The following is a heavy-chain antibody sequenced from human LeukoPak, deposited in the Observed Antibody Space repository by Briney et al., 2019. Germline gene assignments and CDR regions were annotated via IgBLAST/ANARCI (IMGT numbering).Heavy chain of an antibody. D-gene: IGHD6-6*01. CDR3: ARDDNSIAARPDY. Sequence: PGRSLRLSCAASGFTFSSYGMHWVRLAPGKGLEWVAVIWYDGSNKYYADSVKGRFTISRDNSKNTLYLQMNSLRAEDTAVYYCARDDNSIAARPDYWGQGTLVTVSS. CDR2: IWYDGSNK. CDR1: GFTFSSYG. V-gene: IGHV3-33*01. J-gene: IGHJ4*02.